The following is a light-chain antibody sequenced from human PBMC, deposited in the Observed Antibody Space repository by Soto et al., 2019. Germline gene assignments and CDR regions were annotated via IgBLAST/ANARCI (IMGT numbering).Light chain of an antibody. CDR1: QSVRSNF. Sequence: EIVLTQSPDTLSLSPVERATLSCMASQSVRSNFLAWYQQRPGQSPRLLIYGAGSRATGIPERISGSGSETDFTLTIYRLEPEDFAVYYCQQYDSSPITFGQGTKVDIK. CDR2: GAG. CDR3: QQYDSSPIT. J-gene: IGKJ1*01. V-gene: IGKV3-20*01.